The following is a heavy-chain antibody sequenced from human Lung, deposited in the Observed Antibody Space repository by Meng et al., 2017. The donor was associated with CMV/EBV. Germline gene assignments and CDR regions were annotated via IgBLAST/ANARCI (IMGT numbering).Heavy chain of an antibody. CDR3: ARGRDDDISLGYYYNRGFXV. CDR1: GGSITSYY. CDR2: ISHSGTS. V-gene: IGHV4-59*01. D-gene: IGHD3-22*01. Sequence: SXTLSLXCTVSGGSITSYYWNWIRQPPGKKLEWIGDISHSGTSSYNPSLKIRVIITFDTSRNQFSLKLTSVAAADTDVYLCARGRDDDISLGYYYNRGFXVWGXGATVTV. J-gene: IGHJ6*02.